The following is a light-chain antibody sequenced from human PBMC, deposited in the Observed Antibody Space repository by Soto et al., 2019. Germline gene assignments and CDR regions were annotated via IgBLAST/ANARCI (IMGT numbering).Light chain of an antibody. J-gene: IGKJ4*01. CDR2: AAS. V-gene: IGKV1-9*01. CDR1: QAIDNF. Sequence: IQLTQSPSSLSASVGDRVTITCRASQAIDNFLVWYQQKPGKAPNLLIYAASTLQSGVPSRFSGSGSGTDFTLTISSLQPEDFATYYCQQLNSFPLTFGGGTKVDIK. CDR3: QQLNSFPLT.